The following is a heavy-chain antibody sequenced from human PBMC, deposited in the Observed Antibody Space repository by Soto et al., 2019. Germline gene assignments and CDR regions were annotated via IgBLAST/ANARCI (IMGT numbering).Heavy chain of an antibody. V-gene: IGHV4-39*01. D-gene: IGHD1-1*01. J-gene: IGHJ5*02. CDR3: ARHSIYSGTGTNWFDP. CDR2: VSYAGST. Sequence: QLQLQESGPGLVKPSETLSLTCSVSGDSISTTSYYLGWVRQPPGKGLECIGSVSYAGSTYYNPSLNSRVTISVDRSQNQFSLRLNSVTAADTAVYFCARHSIYSGTGTNWFDPWGQGTLVTVSS. CDR1: GDSISTTSYY.